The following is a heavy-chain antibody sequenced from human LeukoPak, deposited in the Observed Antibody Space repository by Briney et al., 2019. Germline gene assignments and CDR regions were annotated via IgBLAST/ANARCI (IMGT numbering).Heavy chain of an antibody. CDR1: GFSFTDAW. Sequence: AGGSLRLSCAASGFSFTDAWMSWVRQAPGKGLEWVGHLKSKAAGGTTDYAAPVKARFTISGDDSKNTLYLQMNSLRAEDTAVYFCAKDLGGGHDYWGQGTLVTVSS. V-gene: IGHV3-15*01. CDR2: LKSKAAGGTT. D-gene: IGHD2-21*01. CDR3: AKDLGGGHDY. J-gene: IGHJ4*02.